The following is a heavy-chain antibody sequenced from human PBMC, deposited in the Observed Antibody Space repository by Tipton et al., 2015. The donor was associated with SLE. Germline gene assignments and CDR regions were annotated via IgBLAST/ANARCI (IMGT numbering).Heavy chain of an antibody. V-gene: IGHV4-34*01. Sequence: TLSLTCAVYGGSFNGYYWSWIRQPPGKGLEWIGEINHSGSTNYNPSLKSRVTISVDTSKNQFSLKLSSVTAADTAVYYCARANNWKGPLSFDYWGQGTLVTVSS. CDR1: GGSFNGYY. D-gene: IGHD1-20*01. CDR2: INHSGST. J-gene: IGHJ4*02. CDR3: ARANNWKGPLSFDY.